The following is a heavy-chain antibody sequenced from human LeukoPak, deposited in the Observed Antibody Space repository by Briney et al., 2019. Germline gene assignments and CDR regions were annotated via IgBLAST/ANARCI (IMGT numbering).Heavy chain of an antibody. J-gene: IGHJ4*02. V-gene: IGHV3-66*01. CDR2: IYSGGST. Sequence: PGGSLRLSCAASGFTISSNYMSWVRQAPGKGLEWGSVIYSGGSTYYADSVKGRFTISRDNSKNTLYLQMNSLRAEDTAVYYCASSWFGELLFPNLDYWGQGTLVTVSS. CDR3: ASSWFGELLFPNLDY. D-gene: IGHD3-10*01. CDR1: GFTISSNY.